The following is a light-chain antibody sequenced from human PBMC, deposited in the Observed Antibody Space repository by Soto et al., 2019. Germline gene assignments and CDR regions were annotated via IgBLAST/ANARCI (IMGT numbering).Light chain of an antibody. J-gene: IGKJ1*01. CDR2: ASS. CDR3: LQLYNFSWT. Sequence: AIRMTQSPSSLSASVVDRVTMSCRASQGIRNDLAWYQQKAGKAPKRLIFASSNLQSGVPSRFSGSGSGTDFTLTISRLQPEDFATYYCLQLYNFSWTFGQGTKVHIK. V-gene: IGKV1-6*01. CDR1: QGIRND.